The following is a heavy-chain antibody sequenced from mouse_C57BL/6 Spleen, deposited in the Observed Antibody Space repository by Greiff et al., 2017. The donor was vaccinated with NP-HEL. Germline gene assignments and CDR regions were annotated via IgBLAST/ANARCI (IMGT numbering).Heavy chain of an antibody. CDR3: ASPSWDPNAMDY. CDR2: IWSGGST. CDR1: GFSLTSYG. V-gene: IGHV2-2*01. Sequence: VQLQESGPGLVQPSQSLSITCTVSGFSLTSYGVHWVRQSPGKGLEWLGVIWSGGSTDYNAAFISRLGISKDNSKSQVFFKMNSLQADDTAIYYCASPSWDPNAMDYWGQGTSVTVSS. D-gene: IGHD4-1*01. J-gene: IGHJ4*01.